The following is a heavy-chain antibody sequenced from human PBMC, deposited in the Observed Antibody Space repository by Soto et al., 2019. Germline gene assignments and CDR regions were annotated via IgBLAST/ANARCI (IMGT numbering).Heavy chain of an antibody. CDR3: ARAVVGTSNWFDP. Sequence: ASVKVSCKASGYTFTTNVIHWVRQAPGQRLEWMGWINPGNGNTQYSPKFQDRVTITRDTSASTAHMELGSLRSGDTAIYYCARAVVGTSNWFDPWGQGTLVTVSS. D-gene: IGHD1-26*01. J-gene: IGHJ5*02. CDR2: INPGNGNT. V-gene: IGHV1-3*01. CDR1: GYTFTTNV.